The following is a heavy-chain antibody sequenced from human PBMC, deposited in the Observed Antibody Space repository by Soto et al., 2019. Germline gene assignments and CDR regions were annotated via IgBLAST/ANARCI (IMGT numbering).Heavy chain of an antibody. CDR2: ISSSSSTI. J-gene: IGHJ6*03. V-gene: IGHV3-48*01. CDR1: GFTFSSYS. D-gene: IGHD3-10*01. Sequence: GGSLRLSCAASGFTFSSYSMNWVRQAPGKGLEWVSYISSSSSTIYYADSVKGRFTISRDNAKNSLYLQMNSLRAEDTAVYYCARDRPYGSGSQRYRYYYYMDVWGKGTTVTVSS. CDR3: ARDRPYGSGSQRYRYYYYMDV.